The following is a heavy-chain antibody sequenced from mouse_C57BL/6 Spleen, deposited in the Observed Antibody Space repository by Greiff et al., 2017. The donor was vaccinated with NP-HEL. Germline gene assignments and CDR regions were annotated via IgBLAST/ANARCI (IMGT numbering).Heavy chain of an antibody. CDR2: IYPRSGNT. D-gene: IGHD4-1*01. Sequence: QVQLKESGAELARPGASVKLSCKASGYTFTSYGISWVKQRTGQGLEWIGEIYPRSGNTYYNEKFKGKATLTADKSSSTAYMELRSLTSEDSAVYFCAGTGTGDWYFDVWGTGTTVTVSS. V-gene: IGHV1-81*01. J-gene: IGHJ1*03. CDR1: GYTFTSYG. CDR3: AGTGTGDWYFDV.